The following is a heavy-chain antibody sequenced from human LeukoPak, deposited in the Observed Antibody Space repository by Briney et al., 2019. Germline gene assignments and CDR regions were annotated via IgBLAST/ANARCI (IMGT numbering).Heavy chain of an antibody. V-gene: IGHV4-39*01. CDR3: ARQKLGYCSSTSCYIGDAFDI. CDR2: IYYSGSI. J-gene: IGHJ3*02. CDR1: GRSLSSSSYY. Sequence: SETLSLTCTVSGRSLSSSSYYWGWLRQPPGKGLEWFGSIYYSGSIYYNPSLKRRVTIAVATSKNQFSLKLSSVTAADTAVYYCARQKLGYCSSTSCYIGDAFDIWGQGTMVTVSS. D-gene: IGHD2-2*02.